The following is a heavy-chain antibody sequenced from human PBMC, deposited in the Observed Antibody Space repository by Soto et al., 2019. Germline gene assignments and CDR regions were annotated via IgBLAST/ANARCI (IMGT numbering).Heavy chain of an antibody. CDR2: IIPIFGTA. D-gene: IGHD2-2*01. CDR3: ARSPVVPAAIRADNWFDP. Sequence: SVKVCCKXSGGTFSSYAISWVRQAPGQGLEWMGGIIPIFGTANYAQKFQGRVTITADESTSTAYMELSSLRSEDTAVYYCARSPVVPAAIRADNWFDPWGQGTLVTVSS. V-gene: IGHV1-69*13. CDR1: GGTFSSYA. J-gene: IGHJ5*02.